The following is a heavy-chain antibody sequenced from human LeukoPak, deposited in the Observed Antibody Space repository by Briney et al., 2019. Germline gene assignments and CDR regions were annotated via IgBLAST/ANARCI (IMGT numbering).Heavy chain of an antibody. J-gene: IGHJ4*02. CDR3: AITTAVAAY. D-gene: IGHD6-19*01. V-gene: IGHV3-30*03. Sequence: GGSLRLSCAASGFTFSSYGMHWVRQAPGKGLEWVAVISYDGSNKYYADSVEGRFTISRDNSKNTLYLQMNSLRAEDTAVYYCAITTAVAAYWGQGTLVTVSS. CDR1: GFTFSSYG. CDR2: ISYDGSNK.